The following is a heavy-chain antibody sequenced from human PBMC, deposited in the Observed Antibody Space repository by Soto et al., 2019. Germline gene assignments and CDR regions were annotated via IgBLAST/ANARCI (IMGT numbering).Heavy chain of an antibody. V-gene: IGHV5-51*03. CDR1: GYSFTNYW. D-gene: IGHD3-16*01. CDR2: ISPGDSDT. CDR3: ARLPMTRTNDWGGDAFDT. J-gene: IGHJ3*02. Sequence: EVQLVQSGAEVKKPGESLKISCKGSGYSFTNYWIGWVRQMSGKGLEWMGIISPGDSDTRYTPSFQGLVTISADKSITTAYLQWSSLKASDTAMYYCARLPMTRTNDWGGDAFDTWGQGTMVTVSS.